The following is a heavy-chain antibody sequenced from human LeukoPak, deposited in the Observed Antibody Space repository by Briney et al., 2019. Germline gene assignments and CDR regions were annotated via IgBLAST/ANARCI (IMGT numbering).Heavy chain of an antibody. CDR1: GFTFSSYA. CDR2: ISGSGGST. J-gene: IGHJ4*02. V-gene: IGHV3-23*01. D-gene: IGHD5-18*01. CDR3: AKEQQLWLLGYFDY. Sequence: GGSLRLSCAASGFTFSSYAMSWVRQAPGKGLEWVSTISGSGGSTDYAESVKGRFTISRDNSKNTLYLQMNSLRAEDTAVYYCAKEQQLWLLGYFDYWSQGALVTVSS.